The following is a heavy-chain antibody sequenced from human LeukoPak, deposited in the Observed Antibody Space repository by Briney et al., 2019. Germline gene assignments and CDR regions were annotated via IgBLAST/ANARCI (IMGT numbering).Heavy chain of an antibody. D-gene: IGHD5-24*01. Sequence: GGSLRLSCAAPGFTFSSYTINWVRQAPGKGLEWVSSISGSSHYIYYADSVKGRFTISRDNAKSSLYLQMNSLRAEDTAVYYCARDRDGYSDDFDYWGQGTLVTVSS. V-gene: IGHV3-21*01. J-gene: IGHJ4*02. CDR3: ARDRDGYSDDFDY. CDR2: ISGSSHYI. CDR1: GFTFSSYT.